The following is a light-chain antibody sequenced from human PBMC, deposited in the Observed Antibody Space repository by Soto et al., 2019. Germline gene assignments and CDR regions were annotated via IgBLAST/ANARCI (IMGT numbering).Light chain of an antibody. CDR3: QQYSNWPTWT. V-gene: IGKV3-15*01. CDR1: QSVSNN. CDR2: GAS. Sequence: EIVVTQSPATLSVSPGERVNLSCRASQSVSNNLAWYQHKPCQAPSLLIYGASTRATGIPARFSGSGSGTDFTLTISSLQSEDFAVYYCQQYSNWPTWTFGQGTKVDIK. J-gene: IGKJ1*01.